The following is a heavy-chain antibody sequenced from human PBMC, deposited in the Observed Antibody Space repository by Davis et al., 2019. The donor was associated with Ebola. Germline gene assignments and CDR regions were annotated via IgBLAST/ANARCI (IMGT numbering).Heavy chain of an antibody. CDR3: ARVLAAAGMDYYYYGMDV. CDR1: GFTFSSYA. Sequence: PGGSLRLSCAASGFTFSSYAMHWVRQAPGKGLEWVAVISYDGSNKYYADSVKGRFTISRDNSKNTLYLQMNSLRAEDTAVYYCARVLAAAGMDYYYYGMDVWDQGTTVTVSS. D-gene: IGHD6-13*01. J-gene: IGHJ6*02. CDR2: ISYDGSNK. V-gene: IGHV3-30-3*01.